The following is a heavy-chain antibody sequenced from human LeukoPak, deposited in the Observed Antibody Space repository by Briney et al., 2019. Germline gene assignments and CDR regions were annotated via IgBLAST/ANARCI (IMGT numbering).Heavy chain of an antibody. CDR1: GYTFTSYY. D-gene: IGHD2-15*01. V-gene: IGHV1-46*04. CDR3: ARDSKVVVAANLFDY. J-gene: IGHJ4*02. CDR2: INPSGGST. Sequence: ASVKVSCKASGYTFTSYYMHWVRQAPGQGLEWMGIINPSGGSTMYAQKLQGRVTMTRDTSTSTVYMELSSLRSEDTAVYYCARDSKVVVAANLFDYWGQGTLVTVSS.